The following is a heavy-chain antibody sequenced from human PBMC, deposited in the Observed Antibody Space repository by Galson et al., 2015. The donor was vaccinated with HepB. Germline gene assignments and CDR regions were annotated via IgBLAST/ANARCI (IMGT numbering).Heavy chain of an antibody. CDR3: AKGRVAAAGTSHWFDP. J-gene: IGHJ5*02. CDR1: GFTFSTYA. Sequence: SLRLSCAASGFTFSTYAMNWVRQAPGKGLEWVSIISGIGSTTYYADSMKGRFTISRDNSKNTVYLQMNSLRAEDTAVYYCAKGRVAAAGTSHWFDPWGQGTLVTVAS. CDR2: ISGIGSTT. D-gene: IGHD6-13*01. V-gene: IGHV3-23*01.